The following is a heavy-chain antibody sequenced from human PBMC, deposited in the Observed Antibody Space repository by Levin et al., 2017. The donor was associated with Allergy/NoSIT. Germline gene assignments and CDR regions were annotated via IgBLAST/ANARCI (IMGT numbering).Heavy chain of an antibody. CDR2: INPNSGGT. V-gene: IGHV1-2*02. J-gene: IGHJ4*02. D-gene: IGHD3-10*01. CDR1: GYTFTGYY. CDR3: ARVSWFGESYYFDY. Sequence: ASVKVSCKASGYTFTGYYIHWVRQAPGEGLEWMGWINPNSGGTNYAQKFQGRVTMTRDTSISTVYMELSSLRSDDTALFYCARVSWFGESYYFDYWGQGTLVTVSS.